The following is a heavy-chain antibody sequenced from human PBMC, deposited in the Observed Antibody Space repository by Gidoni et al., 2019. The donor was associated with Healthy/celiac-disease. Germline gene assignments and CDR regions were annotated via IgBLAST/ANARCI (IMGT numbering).Heavy chain of an antibody. J-gene: IGHJ4*02. CDR3: ASLPEVGWRGRRLFDY. D-gene: IGHD1-1*01. CDR2: VSWNSGSI. CDR1: GFTFDDYA. V-gene: IGHV3-9*01. Sequence: EVQLVESGGGWVQPGRSLRLPCAASGFTFDDYAMHWVRQAPGKGLGWVSVVSWNSGSIDYADSVKGRFTISRDNAKNSLYLQMNSLRPEDTALYYCASLPEVGWRGRRLFDYWGQGTLVTVSS.